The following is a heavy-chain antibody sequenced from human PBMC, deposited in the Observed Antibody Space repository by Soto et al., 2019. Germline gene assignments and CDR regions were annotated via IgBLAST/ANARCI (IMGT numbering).Heavy chain of an antibody. CDR2: IRGSGGST. J-gene: IGHJ4*02. CDR1: GFTFSSYA. V-gene: IGHV3-23*01. D-gene: IGHD2-15*01. Sequence: EVQLLESGGVLVQPGGSLRLSCAASGFTFSSYAMRWVRQAPGKGLEWVSAIRGSGGSTYYADSVKGRFTISRDNSKNSLYLQMNSLRAEDTAVYYCAKGMVDIVVVVAATDLDYWGQGTLVTVSS. CDR3: AKGMVDIVVVVAATDLDY.